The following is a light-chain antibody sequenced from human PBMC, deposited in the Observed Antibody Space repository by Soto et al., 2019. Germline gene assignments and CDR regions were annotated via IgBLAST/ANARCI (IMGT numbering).Light chain of an antibody. CDR2: AAS. J-gene: IGKJ1*01. V-gene: IGKV1-39*01. CDR3: QQSYSTPQT. CDR1: QSISSY. Sequence: DIQMTQSPSSLSASVGDRVTITCRASQSISSYLNWYQQKPGKAPKXXIYAASSLQSGVPSRFSGSGSGTDFTLTISSLQPADFATYYCQQSYSTPQTFGQGTKVDIK.